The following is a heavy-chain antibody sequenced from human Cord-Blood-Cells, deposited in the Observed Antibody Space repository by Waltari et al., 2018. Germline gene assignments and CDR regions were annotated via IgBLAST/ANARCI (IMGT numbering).Heavy chain of an antibody. CDR1: GYSFTSYW. Sequence: EVQLVQSGAEVKKPGESLKISCKGSGYSFTSYWIGWGRQMTGEGLEWMGILYPGDSCTRYSPSFQGQVTISAVKSISTAYLQWSSLKASDTAMYYCARRRYYYDSSGYCDYWGQGTLVTVSS. CDR2: LYPGDSCT. V-gene: IGHV5-51*01. D-gene: IGHD3-22*01. CDR3: ARRRYYYDSSGYCDY. J-gene: IGHJ4*02.